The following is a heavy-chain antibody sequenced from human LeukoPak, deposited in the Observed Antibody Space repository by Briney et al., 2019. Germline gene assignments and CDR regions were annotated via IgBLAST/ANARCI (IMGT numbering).Heavy chain of an antibody. V-gene: IGHV4-39*01. CDR2: IYYSGST. J-gene: IGHJ4*02. CDR3: ARQYYDILTGYPYYFDY. Sequence: KPSETLSLTCTVSGGSISNSSYYWGWIHQPPGKGLEWIGAIYYSGSTYLDPSLKSRVTMSVDTSKNQFSLKLTSVTATDTAVYFCARQYYDILTGYPYYFDYWGQGTLVTVSS. D-gene: IGHD3-9*01. CDR1: GGSISNSSYY.